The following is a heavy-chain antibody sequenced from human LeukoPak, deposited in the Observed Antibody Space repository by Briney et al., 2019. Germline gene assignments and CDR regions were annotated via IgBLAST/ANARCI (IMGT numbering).Heavy chain of an antibody. Sequence: PGGSLRLSCAASGFTFGDYAMHWVRRVPGKGLEWVSGITLNAGIITYADSVRGRFTISRDNAKNSLYLQMDSLRAEDTALYYCAKDSGGFNILTGYIDYWGQGTLVTVSS. J-gene: IGHJ4*02. V-gene: IGHV3-9*01. CDR1: GFTFGDYA. CDR2: ITLNAGII. D-gene: IGHD3-9*01. CDR3: AKDSGGFNILTGYIDY.